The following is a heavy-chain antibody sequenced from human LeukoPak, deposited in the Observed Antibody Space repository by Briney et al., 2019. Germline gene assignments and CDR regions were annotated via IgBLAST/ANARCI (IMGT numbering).Heavy chain of an antibody. CDR2: TYPDDSDT. J-gene: IGHJ4*02. CDR1: GFTFTNYW. D-gene: IGHD3-9*01. V-gene: IGHV5-51*01. CDR3: ARRYYDILTGYYQYFDY. Sequence: GASLKISCQASGFTFTNYWIGWVRQVPGKGLEWMGITYPDDSDTRYSPSLEGHVTISADKSSTTAYLQWSSLKASDTAIYYCARRYYDILTGYYQYFDYWGQGTLVTVSS.